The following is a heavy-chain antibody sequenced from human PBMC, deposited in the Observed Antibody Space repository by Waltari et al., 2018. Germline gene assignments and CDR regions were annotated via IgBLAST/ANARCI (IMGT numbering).Heavy chain of an antibody. J-gene: IGHJ4*02. CDR2: ISGSGGST. Sequence: EVHLLESGGGLVQPGGSLSLLCAASGFILSCYAMTWVRQAPGTGLEWVSAISGSGGSTYYADSVKGRFTISRDNSKNTVFLQMNSLRAEDTAVYYCAKTLYGGKKWGQGTLVTVSS. V-gene: IGHV3-23*01. D-gene: IGHD4-17*01. CDR3: AKTLYGGKK. CDR1: GFILSCYA.